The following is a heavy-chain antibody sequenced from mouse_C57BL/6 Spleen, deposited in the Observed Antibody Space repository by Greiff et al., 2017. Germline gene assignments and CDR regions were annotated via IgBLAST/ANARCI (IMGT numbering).Heavy chain of an antibody. CDR2: IYPRSGNT. Sequence: VQLQQSGAELARPGASVKLSCKASGYTFTSYGISWVKQRTGQGLEWIGEIYPRSGNTYYNEKFKGKATLTADKSSSRAYMELRSLTSEDSAVYFCARRGTTVVATPYAMDYWGQGTSVTVSS. CDR1: GYTFTSYG. CDR3: ARRGTTVVATPYAMDY. V-gene: IGHV1-81*01. D-gene: IGHD1-1*01. J-gene: IGHJ4*01.